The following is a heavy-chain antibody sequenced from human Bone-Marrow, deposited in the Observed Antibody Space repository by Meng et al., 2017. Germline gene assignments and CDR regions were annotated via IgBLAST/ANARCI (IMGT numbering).Heavy chain of an antibody. CDR3: ARGGYSGYDYFLCAFDI. CDR1: GFTFSSYE. CDR2: ISSSGSPI. J-gene: IGHJ3*02. V-gene: IGHV3-48*03. Sequence: GGSLRLSCAASGFTFSSYEMNWVRQAPGKGLDWVSYISSSGSPIYYADSVKGRFTISRDNAKNSLYLQMNSLRAEDTAVYYCARGGYSGYDYFLCAFDIWGQGTMVTVSS. D-gene: IGHD5-12*01.